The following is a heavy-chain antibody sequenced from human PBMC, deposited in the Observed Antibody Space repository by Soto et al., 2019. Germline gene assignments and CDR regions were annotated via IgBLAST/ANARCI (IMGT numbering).Heavy chain of an antibody. D-gene: IGHD3-3*01. CDR1: GFTFTTYW. CDR3: GPLGNFGVVMGH. CDR2: ISRDGIGT. V-gene: IGHV3-74*03. J-gene: IGHJ4*02. Sequence: GGSLRLSCAASGFTFTTYWMHWVRQAPGKGLVWVSRISRDGIGTTYAESVKGRFTISRDNTKNTLYLQMNSLRVEDTAVYYCGPLGNFGVVMGHWGQGTLVTVSS.